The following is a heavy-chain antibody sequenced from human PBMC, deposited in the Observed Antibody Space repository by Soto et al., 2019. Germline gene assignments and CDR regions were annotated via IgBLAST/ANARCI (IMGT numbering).Heavy chain of an antibody. V-gene: IGHV4-34*01. D-gene: IGHD3-9*01. Sequence: QVQLQQWGAGPLRPLETLSLTCGVSGGSFSGYYWAWIRQSPGKGLEWIGEINDRGSINYNPSLKSRVSISVDTSKNHYSLNLRSVTAADAAVYCCARESHDSLTGRPWVLDFDIWGRGTLVTVSS. CDR2: INDRGSI. J-gene: IGHJ2*01. CDR1: GGSFSGYY. CDR3: ARESHDSLTGRPWVLDFDI.